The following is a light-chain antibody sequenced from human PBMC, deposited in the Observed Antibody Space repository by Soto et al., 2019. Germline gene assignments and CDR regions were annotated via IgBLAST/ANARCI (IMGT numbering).Light chain of an antibody. J-gene: IGKJ1*01. V-gene: IGKV3-15*01. Sequence: TVMTQSPVTLSVSLGERATLSCRASQNVANNMAWYQQKPGQPPRLLVYGAYIRAPGVPARFSGSGSETQFTLTINGLQSDDFAMYYCHQYNTGLRTFGRGTRVEV. CDR3: HQYNTGLRT. CDR1: QNVANN. CDR2: GAY.